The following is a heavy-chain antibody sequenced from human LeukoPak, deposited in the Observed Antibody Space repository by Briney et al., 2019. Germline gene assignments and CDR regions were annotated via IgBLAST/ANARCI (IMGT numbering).Heavy chain of an antibody. V-gene: IGHV1-69*13. CDR3: ARGPYDYSNYFVGYTGYYYYYMDV. D-gene: IGHD4-11*01. Sequence: SVKVSCKASGGTFSSYAISWVRQAPGQGLEWMGGIIPIFGTANYAQKFQGRVTITADESTSTAYMELSSLRSEDTAVYYCARGPYDYSNYFVGYTGYYYYYMDVWGKGTTVTVSS. J-gene: IGHJ6*03. CDR1: GGTFSSYA. CDR2: IIPIFGTA.